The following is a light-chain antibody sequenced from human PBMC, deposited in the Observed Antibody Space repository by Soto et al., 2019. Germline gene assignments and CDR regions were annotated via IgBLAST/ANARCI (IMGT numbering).Light chain of an antibody. CDR1: QSVSGN. J-gene: IGKJ5*01. V-gene: IGKV3-15*01. CDR3: HQRNK. Sequence: EIVMTQSPATLSVSPGERATLSCRASQSVSGNLAWYQQKPGQAPRLLIYGASTRATGIPARFSGSGSGADFTLTISRLEPDDFGVYFCHQRNKFGQGTRLEIK. CDR2: GAS.